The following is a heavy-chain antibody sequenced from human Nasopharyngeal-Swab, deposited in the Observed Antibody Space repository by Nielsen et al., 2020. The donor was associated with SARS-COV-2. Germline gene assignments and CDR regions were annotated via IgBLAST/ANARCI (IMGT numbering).Heavy chain of an antibody. V-gene: IGHV4-59*01. J-gene: IGHJ6*02. CDR2: IYYSGST. CDR3: ARDRHTYGMDV. CDR1: GGSISSYH. Sequence: SETLSLTCTVSGGSISSYHWSWIRQPPGKGLEWIGYIYYSGSTNYNPSLKSRVTISVDTSKNQFSLKLSSVTAADTAVYYCARDRHTYGMDVWGQGTTVTVSS.